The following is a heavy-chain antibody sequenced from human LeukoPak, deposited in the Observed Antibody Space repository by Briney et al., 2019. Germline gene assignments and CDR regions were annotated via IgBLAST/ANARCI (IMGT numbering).Heavy chain of an antibody. CDR1: GFTFSSYA. J-gene: IGHJ3*02. Sequence: GGSLRLSCAASGFTFSSYALSWVRQAPGKGLEWVSSLSGSGYNTYYADSVKGRFTISRDNAKNSLYLQMNSLRAEDTAVYYCARGQGWNPEAVTNAFDIWGQGTMVTVSS. V-gene: IGHV3-23*01. CDR3: ARGQGWNPEAVTNAFDI. D-gene: IGHD1-1*01. CDR2: LSGSGYNT.